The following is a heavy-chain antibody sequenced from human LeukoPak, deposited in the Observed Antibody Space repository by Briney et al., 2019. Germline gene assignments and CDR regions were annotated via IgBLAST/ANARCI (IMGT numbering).Heavy chain of an antibody. J-gene: IGHJ6*03. Sequence: GGSLRLSCAASGFTFSTYWMTWVRQAPGKGLEWVANINPDGSEKYYVDSVKGRFTISRDNSKNTLFLQMNSLRAEDTAVYYCAKGSKEVLSTRDHHMDAWGKGTTVTISS. V-gene: IGHV3-7*01. CDR2: INPDGSEK. CDR1: GFTFSTYW. CDR3: AKGSKEVLSTRDHHMDA. D-gene: IGHD2/OR15-2a*01.